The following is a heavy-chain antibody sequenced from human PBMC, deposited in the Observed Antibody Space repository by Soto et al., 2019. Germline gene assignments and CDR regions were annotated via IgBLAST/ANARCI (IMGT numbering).Heavy chain of an antibody. CDR3: AKAPTGSYSYFYGMDV. V-gene: IGHV3-30*18. D-gene: IGHD3-10*01. CDR2: PSFDGHKQ. Sequence: QAHLVESGGDVVQPGRSLRLSCEASGFTFSSYGMHWVRQSPGKGLEWLAVPSFDGHKQYYADSVKGRFNIPRDNSKNTLHLQMNSLRPEDTAVYYCAKAPTGSYSYFYGMDVWGQGTTVIVSS. J-gene: IGHJ6*02. CDR1: GFTFSSYG.